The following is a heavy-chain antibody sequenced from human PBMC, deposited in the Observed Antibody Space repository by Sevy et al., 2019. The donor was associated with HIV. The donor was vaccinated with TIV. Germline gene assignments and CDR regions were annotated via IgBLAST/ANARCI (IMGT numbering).Heavy chain of an antibody. Sequence: GGSLRLSCAASGFTFSSYSMNWVRQAPGKGLEWVSSISSSSSYIYYADSVKGRFTISRDNAKNLLYLQMNSLRAEDTAVYYCARAFITIFGVVDYGMDVWGQGTTVTVSS. CDR2: ISSSSSYI. CDR1: GFTFSSYS. V-gene: IGHV3-21*01. J-gene: IGHJ6*02. D-gene: IGHD3-3*01. CDR3: ARAFITIFGVVDYGMDV.